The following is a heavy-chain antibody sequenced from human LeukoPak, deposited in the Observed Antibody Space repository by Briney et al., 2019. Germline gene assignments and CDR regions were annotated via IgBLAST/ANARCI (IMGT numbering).Heavy chain of an antibody. Sequence: GSPRLSCAASGFTVSSNYMSWVRQAPGEGLEWVSVIYSGSRTYYADSVKGRFTISRDNSKNTVYIQMNSLRAEDTAVYYCARETITTAGAFDIWGQGTMVTVSS. V-gene: IGHV3-66*01. D-gene: IGHD1/OR15-1a*01. CDR3: ARETITTAGAFDI. J-gene: IGHJ3*02. CDR1: GFTVSSNY. CDR2: IYSGSRT.